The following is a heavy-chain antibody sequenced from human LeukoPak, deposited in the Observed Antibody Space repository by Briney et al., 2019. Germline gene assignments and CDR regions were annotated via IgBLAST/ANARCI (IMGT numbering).Heavy chain of an antibody. V-gene: IGHV3-21*01. D-gene: IGHD1-26*01. CDR1: GFTFSSYS. CDR3: ARGHLGRIGY. J-gene: IGHJ4*02. Sequence: PGGSLRLSCAASGFTFSSYSMNWVRQAPGKGLEWVSSISSSSSYIYYADSVKGPFTISRDNAKNSLYLQMNSLRAEDTAVYYCARGHLGRIGYWGQGTLVTVSS. CDR2: ISSSSSYI.